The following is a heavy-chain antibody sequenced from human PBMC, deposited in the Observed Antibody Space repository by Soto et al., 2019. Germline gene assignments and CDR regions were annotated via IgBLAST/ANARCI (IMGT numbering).Heavy chain of an antibody. V-gene: IGHV3-33*01. J-gene: IGHJ4*02. CDR2: IWGDGSKK. CDR1: GSAFRTHG. D-gene: IGHD2-15*01. CDR3: ARGAVVAGDFDC. Sequence: QVQLVESGGGVVQPGRSLRLSCAASGSAFRTHGMHWVRQAPGKGLEWVAVIWGDGSKKYYADSVKGRFTISKDNSKNTLVLQMNTLRAEDTAVYYCARGAVVAGDFDCGGQGTLVTVSS.